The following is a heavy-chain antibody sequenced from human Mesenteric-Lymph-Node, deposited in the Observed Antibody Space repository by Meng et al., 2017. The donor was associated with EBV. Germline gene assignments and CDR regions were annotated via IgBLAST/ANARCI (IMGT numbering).Heavy chain of an antibody. CDR3: ARGGVDPVAAF. Sequence: QERLVQSGAEVKKPGASVRVSCKTSGHIFTDYYIHWVRQGPGRGLEWMGRIRPNSGATHYAQTFEDRVTMIRDTSISTVYMELSRLRSDDTAIYFCARGGVDPVAAFWGQGTLVTVSS. V-gene: IGHV1-2*06. D-gene: IGHD6-19*01. CDR1: GHIFTDYY. J-gene: IGHJ4*02. CDR2: IRPNSGAT.